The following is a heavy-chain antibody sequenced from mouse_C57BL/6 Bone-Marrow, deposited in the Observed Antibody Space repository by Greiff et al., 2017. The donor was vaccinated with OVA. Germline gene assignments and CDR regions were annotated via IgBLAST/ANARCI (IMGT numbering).Heavy chain of an antibody. CDR1: GYTFTSYW. CDR2: IDPSDSYT. V-gene: IGHV1-69*01. D-gene: IGHD1-1*01. CDR3: AREGVVAEDWYFDV. J-gene: IGHJ1*03. Sequence: VQLQQSGAELVMPGASVKLSCKASGYTFTSYWMHWVKQRPGQGLEWIGEIDPSDSYTNYNQKFKGKSTLTVDKSSSTAYMQLSSLTSEDSAVYYCAREGVVAEDWYFDVWGTGTTVTVSS.